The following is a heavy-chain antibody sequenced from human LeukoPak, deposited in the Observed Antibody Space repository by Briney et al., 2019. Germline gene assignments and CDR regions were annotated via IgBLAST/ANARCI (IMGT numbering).Heavy chain of an antibody. V-gene: IGHV1-8*02. Sequence: GASVKVSCKASGYTFTGYYMHWVRQAPGQGLEWMGRINPNSGNTGYAQKFQGRVTMTRNTSISTAYMELSSLRSEDTAVYYCASEYMTTVTTVPWGQGTLVTVSS. CDR2: INPNSGNT. D-gene: IGHD4-17*01. CDR3: ASEYMTTVTTVP. CDR1: GYTFTGYY. J-gene: IGHJ5*02.